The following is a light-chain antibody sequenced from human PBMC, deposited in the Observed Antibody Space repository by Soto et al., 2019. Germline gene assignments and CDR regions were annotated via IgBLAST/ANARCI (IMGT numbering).Light chain of an antibody. Sequence: EIVMTQSPATLSVSPGERATLSCRASQSISSNLAWYQQKPGQAPRLLMFRTSSRATGFPARFSGSGSGTDFTLTISRLEPEDFAVFYCHLYGASPPTFGQGTKVDIK. CDR3: HLYGASPPT. CDR2: RTS. J-gene: IGKJ1*01. CDR1: QSISSN. V-gene: IGKV3-20*01.